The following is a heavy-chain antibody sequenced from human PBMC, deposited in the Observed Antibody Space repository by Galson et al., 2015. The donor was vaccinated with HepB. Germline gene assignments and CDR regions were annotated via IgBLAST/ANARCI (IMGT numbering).Heavy chain of an antibody. J-gene: IGHJ6*03. V-gene: IGHV1-8*01. CDR2: MNPNSGNT. D-gene: IGHD2-2*01. Sequence: SVKVSCKASGYTFTSYDINWVQQATGQGLEWMGWMNPNSGNTGYAQKFQGRVTMTRNTSISTAYMELSSLRSEDTAVYYCARIAWGVVPAAMVRSYYYMDVWGKGTTVTVSS. CDR3: ARIAWGVVPAAMVRSYYYMDV. CDR1: GYTFTSYD.